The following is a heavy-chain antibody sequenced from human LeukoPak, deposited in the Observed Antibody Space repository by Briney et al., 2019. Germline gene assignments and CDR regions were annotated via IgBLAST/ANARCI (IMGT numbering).Heavy chain of an antibody. Sequence: GGSLRLSCAASGFTFSSFAMTWFRKAPGKGLDWVSGISGSGGTKYYADSVKGRFTISRDNSKNTLYLQINSLRVEDTALYYCARDRLAVAGNYWGQGTLVTVSS. CDR3: ARDRLAVAGNY. CDR1: GFTFSSFA. D-gene: IGHD6-19*01. J-gene: IGHJ4*02. CDR2: ISGSGGTK. V-gene: IGHV3-23*01.